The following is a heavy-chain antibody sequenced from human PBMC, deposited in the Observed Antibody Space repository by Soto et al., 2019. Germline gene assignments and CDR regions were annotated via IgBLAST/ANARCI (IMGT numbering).Heavy chain of an antibody. CDR2: ISASGGST. J-gene: IGHJ4*02. V-gene: IGHV3-23*01. D-gene: IGHD6-13*01. CDR1: GFTFSSYA. CDR3: AKISWYVLDYFDS. Sequence: GGSLRLSCAASGFTFSSYAMSWVRQAPGKGLEWVSTISASGGSTYYADSLKGRFTISRDNSKSTLVLQMNSLRAEDTAVYYCAKISWYVLDYFDSWGQGTLVTVSS.